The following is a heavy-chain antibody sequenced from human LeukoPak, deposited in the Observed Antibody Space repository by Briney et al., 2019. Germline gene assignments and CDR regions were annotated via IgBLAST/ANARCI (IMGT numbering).Heavy chain of an antibody. CDR2: IYTSGST. Sequence: PSQTLSLTCTVSGGAVSSGSYFWSWIRQPAGKGLEWIGRIYTSGSTNYNPSLKSRVTVSLDTSKNQFSLKLSSVTAADTAVYFCARETWPRNSAFDIWGQGTMVIVSS. CDR3: ARETWPRNSAFDI. CDR1: GGAVSSGSYF. J-gene: IGHJ3*02. D-gene: IGHD5-24*01. V-gene: IGHV4-61*02.